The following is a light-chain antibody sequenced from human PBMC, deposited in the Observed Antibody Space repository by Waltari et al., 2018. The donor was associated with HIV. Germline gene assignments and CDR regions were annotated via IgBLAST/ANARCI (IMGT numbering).Light chain of an antibody. CDR3: LQDYNLPGA. CDR2: GAS. Sequence: TQSPGTLSVSPGERATLSCRASQRIDTTSLSWYQQKPGQAPRLVIYGASTRASGIPPRFSGSGSGTDFTLTISSLQPEDFASYYCLQDYNLPGAFGQGTRVEIK. J-gene: IGKJ1*01. CDR1: QRIDTTS. V-gene: IGKV3D-7*01.